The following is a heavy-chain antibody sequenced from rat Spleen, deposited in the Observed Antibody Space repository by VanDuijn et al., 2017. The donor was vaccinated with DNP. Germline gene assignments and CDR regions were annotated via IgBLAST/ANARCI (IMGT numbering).Heavy chain of an antibody. Sequence: QVQLKESGPGLVQPSQTLSLACTVSGFSLTSHHVHWVRQPSGKGLEWMGIIGTGGTTEYNPILKSRLSISRDTSKSQVFLQMNSLQPEDTATYYCASTLVNYGTYGYYAMDAWGQGTSVTVSS. V-gene: IGHV2-30*01. CDR3: ASTLVNYGTYGYYAMDA. CDR1: GFSLTSHH. J-gene: IGHJ4*01. D-gene: IGHD1-3*01. CDR2: IGTGGTT.